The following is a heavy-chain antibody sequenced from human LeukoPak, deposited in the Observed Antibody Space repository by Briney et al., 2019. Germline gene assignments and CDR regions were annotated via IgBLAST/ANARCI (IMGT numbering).Heavy chain of an antibody. CDR2: IYSGDNT. D-gene: IGHD3-16*01. Sequence: GGSLRLXCAASGFTVSNNYMSWVRQAPGKGLEWVSVIYSGDNTYYVESVKGRFTISRDNSKNTLFLQMNRLRAEDTAVYYCAGRRVLDASFDYWGQGTLVTVSS. CDR1: GFTVSNNY. CDR3: AGRRVLDASFDY. J-gene: IGHJ4*02. V-gene: IGHV3-66*02.